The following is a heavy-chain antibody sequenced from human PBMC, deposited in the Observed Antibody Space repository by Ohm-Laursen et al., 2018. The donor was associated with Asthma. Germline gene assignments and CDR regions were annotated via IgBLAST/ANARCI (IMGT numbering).Heavy chain of an antibody. Sequence: SLRLSCTASGFTFSSYWMSWVRQAPGKGLEWVANIKQDGSEKYYVDSVKGRFTISRDNAKNSLYLQMNSLRAEDTAVYYCARDGIAARGGMDVWGQGTTVTVSS. V-gene: IGHV3-7*01. D-gene: IGHD6-6*01. CDR3: ARDGIAARGGMDV. J-gene: IGHJ6*02. CDR1: GFTFSSYW. CDR2: IKQDGSEK.